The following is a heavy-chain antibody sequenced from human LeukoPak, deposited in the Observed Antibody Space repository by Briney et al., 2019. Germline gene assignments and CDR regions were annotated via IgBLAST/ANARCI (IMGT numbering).Heavy chain of an antibody. CDR2: IIPIFGTA. Sequence: SVKVSCXASGGTFSSYAISWVRQAPGQGLAWMGGIIPIFGTANYAQKFQGRVTITTDESTSTAYMELSSLRSEDTAVYYCARDSAARLVYAIGNAFDIWGQGTMVTVSS. CDR3: ARDSAARLVYAIGNAFDI. CDR1: GGTFSSYA. J-gene: IGHJ3*02. D-gene: IGHD2-8*01. V-gene: IGHV1-69*05.